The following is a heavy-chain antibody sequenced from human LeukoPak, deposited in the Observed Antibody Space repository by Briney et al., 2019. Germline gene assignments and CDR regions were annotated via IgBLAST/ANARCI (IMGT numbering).Heavy chain of an antibody. Sequence: ASVKVSCKASGYTFTSYDINWVRQATGQGLEWMGWMNPNSGNTGYAQKFQGRVTMTRDTSISTAYMELSRLRSDDTAVYYCARGQISMYYYDSSGYYYNWGQGTLVTVSS. J-gene: IGHJ4*02. CDR1: GYTFTSYD. CDR2: MNPNSGNT. V-gene: IGHV1-8*01. CDR3: ARGQISMYYYDSSGYYYN. D-gene: IGHD3-22*01.